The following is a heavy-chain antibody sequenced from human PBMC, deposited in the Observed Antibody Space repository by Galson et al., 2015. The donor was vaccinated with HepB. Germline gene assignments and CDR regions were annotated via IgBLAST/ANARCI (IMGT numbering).Heavy chain of an antibody. V-gene: IGHV1-18*04. D-gene: IGHD3-16*02. Sequence: SVKVSCKASGYTFTNYGISWVRQAPGQGLEWMAWINPYTGNTNFAQKLQGRVTMTTDTSTSTAYMELRSLRSDDTAVYYCARLRLGELSNGMDVWGQGTTVTVSS. J-gene: IGHJ6*02. CDR1: GYTFTNYG. CDR3: ARLRLGELSNGMDV. CDR2: INPYTGNT.